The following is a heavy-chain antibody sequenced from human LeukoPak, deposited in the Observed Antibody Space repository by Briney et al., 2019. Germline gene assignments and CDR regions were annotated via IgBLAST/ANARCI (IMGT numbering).Heavy chain of an antibody. CDR3: ARGRYYYDSSGTDAFDI. V-gene: IGHV1-8*01. Sequence: ASVKVSCKASRYTFTSYDINWVRQATGQGLEWMGWMNPNSGNTGYAQKFQGRVTMTRNTSISTAYMELSSLRSEDTAVYYCARGRYYYDSSGTDAFDIWGQGTMVTVSS. J-gene: IGHJ3*02. CDR2: MNPNSGNT. CDR1: RYTFTSYD. D-gene: IGHD3-22*01.